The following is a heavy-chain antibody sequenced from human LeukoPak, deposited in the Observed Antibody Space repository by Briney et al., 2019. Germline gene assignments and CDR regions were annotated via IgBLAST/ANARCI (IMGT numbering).Heavy chain of an antibody. CDR2: ISWNSGSI. CDR1: GFTFDDYA. J-gene: IGHJ3*02. Sequence: GRSLRLSCAASGFTFDDYAMHWVRQAPGKGLEWVSGISWNSGSIGYADSVKGRFTISRDNAKNSLYLQMNSLRAEDTAVYYCARGKALNWRTSDAFDIWGQGTMVTVSS. D-gene: IGHD1-20*01. CDR3: ARGKALNWRTSDAFDI. V-gene: IGHV3-9*01.